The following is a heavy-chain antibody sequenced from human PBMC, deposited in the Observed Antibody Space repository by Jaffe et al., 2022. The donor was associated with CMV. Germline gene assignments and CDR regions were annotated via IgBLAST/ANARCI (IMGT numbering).Heavy chain of an antibody. Sequence: EVQLVESGGGLVQPGRSLRLSCAASGVTFHEHAMHWVRQAPGKGLEWVSGISLNTDGIGYADSVKGRFTISRDNAKNSLYLQMNSLRAEDTAFYYCVKDMLPGGADSWGPGTLVTVSS. CDR2: ISLNTDGI. J-gene: IGHJ4*02. D-gene: IGHD3-16*01. CDR1: GVTFHEHA. CDR3: VKDMLPGGADS. V-gene: IGHV3-9*01.